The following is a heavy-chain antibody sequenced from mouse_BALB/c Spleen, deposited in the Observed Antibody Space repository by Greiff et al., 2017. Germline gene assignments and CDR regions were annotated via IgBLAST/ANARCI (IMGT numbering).Heavy chain of an antibody. CDR2: ISYSGST. CDR3: ARSHYYFDY. J-gene: IGHJ2*01. CDR1: GYSITSDYA. Sequence: EVKLQESGPGLVKPSQSLSLTCTVTGYSITSDYAWNWIRQFPGNKLEWMGYISYSGSTSYNPSLKSRISITRDTSKNQFFLQLNSVTTEDTATYYCARSHYYFDYWGQGTTLTVSS. V-gene: IGHV3-2*02.